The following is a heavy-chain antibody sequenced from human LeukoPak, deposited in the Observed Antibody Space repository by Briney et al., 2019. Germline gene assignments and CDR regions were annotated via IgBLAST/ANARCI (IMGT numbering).Heavy chain of an antibody. CDR1: GGSFSGYY. CDR3: ARGSLVWSGYSDY. CDR2: INHSGST. Sequence: PSETLSLTCAVYGGSFSGYYWSWIRQPPGKGLEWIGEINHSGSTNYNPSLKSRVTISVDKSKNQFSLKLSSVTAADTAVYYCARGSLVWSGYSDYWGQGTLVTVSS. D-gene: IGHD3-3*01. J-gene: IGHJ4*02. V-gene: IGHV4-34*01.